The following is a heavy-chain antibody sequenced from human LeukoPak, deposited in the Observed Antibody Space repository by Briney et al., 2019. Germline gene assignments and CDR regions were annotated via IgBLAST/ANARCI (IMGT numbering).Heavy chain of an antibody. J-gene: IGHJ3*02. Sequence: TGGSLRLSCAASGFTFSSYAMHWVRQAPGKGLEWVAVISYDGSNKYYADSVKGRFTTSRDNSKNTLYLQMNSLRAEDTAVYYCARGDPDSSGWYAAFDIWGQGTMVTVSS. CDR3: ARGDPDSSGWYAAFDI. V-gene: IGHV3-30-3*01. CDR1: GFTFSSYA. D-gene: IGHD6-19*01. CDR2: ISYDGSNK.